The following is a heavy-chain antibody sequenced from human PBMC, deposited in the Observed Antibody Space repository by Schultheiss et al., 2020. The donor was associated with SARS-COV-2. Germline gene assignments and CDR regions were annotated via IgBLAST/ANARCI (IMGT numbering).Heavy chain of an antibody. CDR2: INSDGSST. V-gene: IGHV3-74*01. Sequence: GGSLRLSCAASGFTFSSYGMHWVRQAPGKGLVWVSRINSDGSSTSYADSVKGRFTISRDNAQNSLYLQMNSLRAEDTAVYYSARDGWGSLADYWGQGTLVTVSS. J-gene: IGHJ4*02. CDR3: ARDGWGSLADY. CDR1: GFTFSSYG. D-gene: IGHD6-19*01.